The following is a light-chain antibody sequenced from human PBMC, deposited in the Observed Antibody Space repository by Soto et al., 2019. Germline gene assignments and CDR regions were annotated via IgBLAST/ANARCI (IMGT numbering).Light chain of an antibody. V-gene: IGLV2-11*01. CDR1: SSDVGGYNY. CDR3: SSYAGNYVYV. Sequence: QSALTQPRSVSGSPGQSVTIPCTGTSSDVGGYNYVSWYQRHAGKGPKLIIYDVSERPSGVPDRFSASKSGNTASLTISGLPAEDEADYYCSSYAGNYVYVFGSGTKATGL. CDR2: DVS. J-gene: IGLJ1*01.